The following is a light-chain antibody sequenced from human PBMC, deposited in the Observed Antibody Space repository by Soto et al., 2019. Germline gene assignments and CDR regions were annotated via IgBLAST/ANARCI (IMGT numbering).Light chain of an antibody. V-gene: IGKV3-11*01. Sequence: EIVLTQSPATLSLSPGERATLSCRASQSVSSYLAWYQQKPGQAPRLLIYDASNRATGIPARFSGSGSGTDFTLTIISLEPEDFAVYYGQQRSNWLGITFGQGTRLEIK. CDR2: DAS. CDR3: QQRSNWLGIT. CDR1: QSVSSY. J-gene: IGKJ5*01.